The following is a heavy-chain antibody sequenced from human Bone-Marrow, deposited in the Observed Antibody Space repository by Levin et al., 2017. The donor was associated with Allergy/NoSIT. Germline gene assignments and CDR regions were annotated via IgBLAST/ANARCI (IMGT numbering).Heavy chain of an antibody. V-gene: IGHV3-23*01. CDR3: AKDVSSGTSFLTNVDY. CDR2: ISRSGFST. J-gene: IGHJ4*02. D-gene: IGHD1-1*01. Sequence: PGGSLRLSCAASGFTFSSCAMNWVRQAPGKGLEWVSAISRSGFSTYYADSVKGRVTISRDNSKNMLYLQMNSLRVVDTAVYYCAKDVSSGTSFLTNVDYWGQGTLVTVSS. CDR1: GFTFSSCA.